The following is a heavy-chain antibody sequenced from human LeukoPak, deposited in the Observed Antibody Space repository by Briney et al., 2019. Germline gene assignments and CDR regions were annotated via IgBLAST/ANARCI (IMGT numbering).Heavy chain of an antibody. V-gene: IGHV1-18*01. CDR2: ISAYNGNT. CDR3: ARRGSSSWYYWFDP. J-gene: IGHJ5*02. Sequence: ASVKVSCKASGYTFTSYGISWVRQAPGQGLEWMGWISAYNGNTNYAQKLQGRVTMTTDTSTSTAYMELRSLRSEDTAVYYCARRGSSSWYYWFDPWGQGTLVTVSS. CDR1: GYTFTSYG. D-gene: IGHD6-13*01.